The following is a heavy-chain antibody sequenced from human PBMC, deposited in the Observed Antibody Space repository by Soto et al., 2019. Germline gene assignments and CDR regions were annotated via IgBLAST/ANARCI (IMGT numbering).Heavy chain of an antibody. J-gene: IGHJ3*02. D-gene: IGHD4-17*01. CDR3: ARTQGGSDYGDYDYAFDI. V-gene: IGHV2-70*04. CDR1: GFSLSTSGMR. Sequence: ESGPTLVNPTQTLTLTCTFSGFSLSTSGMRVSWIRQPPGKALEWLARIDWDDDKFYSTSLKTRLTISKDTSKNQVVLTMTNMDPVDTATYYCARTQGGSDYGDYDYAFDIWGQGTMVTVSS. CDR2: IDWDDDK.